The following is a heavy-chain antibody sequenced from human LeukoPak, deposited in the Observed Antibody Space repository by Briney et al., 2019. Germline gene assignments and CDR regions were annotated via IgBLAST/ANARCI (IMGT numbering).Heavy chain of an antibody. V-gene: IGHV1-69*05. CDR2: IIPIFGTA. CDR3: ASRYCSSTSCRYYFDY. J-gene: IGHJ4*02. D-gene: IGHD2-2*01. Sequence: SVKVSCKASGGTFSSYAISWVRQAPGQGLEWMGGIIPIFGTANDAQKFQGRVTITTDESTSTAYMELSSLRSEDTAVYYCASRYCSSTSCRYYFDYWGQGTLVTVSS. CDR1: GGTFSSYA.